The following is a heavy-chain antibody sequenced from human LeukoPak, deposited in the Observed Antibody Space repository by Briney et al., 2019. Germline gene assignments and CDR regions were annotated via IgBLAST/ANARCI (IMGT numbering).Heavy chain of an antibody. CDR2: IIPIFGTA. CDR1: GGAFSSYA. CDR3: ANNYYDSSGYYSA. Sequence: SVKVSCKASGGAFSSYAISWVRQAPGQGLEWMGRIIPIFGTANYAQKFQGRVTITTDESTSTAYMELSSLRSEDTAVYYCANNYYDSSGYYSAWGQGTLVTVSS. J-gene: IGHJ5*02. D-gene: IGHD3-22*01. V-gene: IGHV1-69*05.